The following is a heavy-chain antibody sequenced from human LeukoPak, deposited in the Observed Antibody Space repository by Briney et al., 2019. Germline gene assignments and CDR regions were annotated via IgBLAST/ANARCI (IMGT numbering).Heavy chain of an antibody. V-gene: IGHV3-30*02. D-gene: IGHD2-8*01. CDR2: IWYDGSIK. CDR3: ANEGVEAFDI. Sequence: QPGGSLRLSCAASGFNVNNYIQHWVRQAPDKGLEWVALIWYDGSIKYYGDSVKGRFTISRHNSKNTLYLEMNSLRAEDTAVYYCANEGVEAFDIWGRGTMVTVSS. CDR1: GFNVNNYI. J-gene: IGHJ3*02.